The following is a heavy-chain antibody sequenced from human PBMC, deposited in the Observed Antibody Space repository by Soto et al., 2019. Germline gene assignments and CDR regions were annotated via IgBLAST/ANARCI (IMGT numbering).Heavy chain of an antibody. Sequence: GGSLRLSCAASGFTFISYSMSWVRQAPGKGLEWVSSISSSSSYIYYADSVKGRFTISRDNAKNSLYLQMNSLRAEDTAVYYCARDHVYSSSSPVSANYYMDVWGKGTTVTVSS. V-gene: IGHV3-21*01. CDR1: GFTFISYS. CDR3: ARDHVYSSSSPVSANYYMDV. D-gene: IGHD6-6*01. CDR2: ISSSSSYI. J-gene: IGHJ6*03.